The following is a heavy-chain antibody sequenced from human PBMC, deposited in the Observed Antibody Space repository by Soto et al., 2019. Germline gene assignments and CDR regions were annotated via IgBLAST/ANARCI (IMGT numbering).Heavy chain of an antibody. CDR3: ARVGDYKAMVSALDY. D-gene: IGHD5-18*01. V-gene: IGHV3-33*01. Sequence: QVQLVESGGGVVQPGRSLRLSCAASGFTFSSYGMHWVRQAPGKGLEWVAVIWYDGSNKYYADSVKGRFTISRDNSKNTLYLQMNSLRAEDTAVYYCARVGDYKAMVSALDYWGQGTLVTVSS. CDR1: GFTFSSYG. J-gene: IGHJ4*02. CDR2: IWYDGSNK.